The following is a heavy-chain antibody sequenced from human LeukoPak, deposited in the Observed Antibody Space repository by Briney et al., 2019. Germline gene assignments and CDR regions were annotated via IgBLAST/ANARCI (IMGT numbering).Heavy chain of an antibody. CDR3: ARDLENYSGSGSYCPFDN. CDR1: GYTFTSYG. Sequence: ASVKVSCKASGYTFTSYGISWVRQAPGQGLEWMGWISAYNGNTNYAQKLQGRVTMTTDTSTSTAYMELRSLRSDDTAVYYCARDLENYSGSGSYCPFDNWGQGTLVTVSS. CDR2: ISAYNGNT. V-gene: IGHV1-18*01. J-gene: IGHJ4*02. D-gene: IGHD3-10*01.